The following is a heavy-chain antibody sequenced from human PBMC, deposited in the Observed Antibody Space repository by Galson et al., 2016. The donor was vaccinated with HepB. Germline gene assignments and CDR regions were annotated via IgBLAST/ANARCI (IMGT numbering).Heavy chain of an antibody. CDR1: GFTFSTYA. CDR2: IANDGTRK. J-gene: IGHJ4*02. CDR3: AREGYSYESDYFDY. D-gene: IGHD5-12*01. Sequence: SLRLSCAASGFTFSTYALHWVRQAPGKGLEWVSFIANDGTRKDYVDSVKGRFTISRDNSKNTLYLQMNSLRADDTALYYCAREGYSYESDYFDYWGQGTRVTVSA. V-gene: IGHV3-30-3*01.